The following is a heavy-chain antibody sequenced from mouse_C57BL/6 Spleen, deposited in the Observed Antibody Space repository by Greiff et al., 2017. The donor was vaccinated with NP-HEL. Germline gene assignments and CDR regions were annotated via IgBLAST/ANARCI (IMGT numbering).Heavy chain of an antibody. CDR1: GYTFTSYW. Sequence: QVQLQQPGAELVKPGASVKLSCKASGYTFTSYWMHWVKQRPGRGLEWIGRIDPNSGGTKDNEKFKSKATLTVDKPASTAYIQLSRLTSEDSAVYYCERAIYYGKSYYYAMDDWGKGTSVTVSS. J-gene: IGHJ4*01. V-gene: IGHV1-72*01. CDR2: IDPNSGGT. CDR3: ERAIYYGKSYYYAMDD. D-gene: IGHD2-1*01.